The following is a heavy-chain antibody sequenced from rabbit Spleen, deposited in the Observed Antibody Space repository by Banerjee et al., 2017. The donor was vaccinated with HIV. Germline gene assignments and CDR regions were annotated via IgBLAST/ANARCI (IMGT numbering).Heavy chain of an antibody. CDR3: VRGASSSGYYSL. CDR1: GFDFSNYG. J-gene: IGHJ4*01. D-gene: IGHD1-1*01. V-gene: IGHV1S47*01. Sequence: QEQLVESGGGLIQPGGSLKVSCKASGFDFSNYGVSWVRQAPGKGLEWIGYIDLVLGSKYYATWVNGRFTISSHNAQNTVDLQMNSLTAADTATYFCVRGASSSGYYSLWGPGTLVTVS. CDR2: IDLVLGSK.